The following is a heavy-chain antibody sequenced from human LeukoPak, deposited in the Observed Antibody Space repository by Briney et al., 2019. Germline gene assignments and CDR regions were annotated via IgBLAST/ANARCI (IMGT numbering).Heavy chain of an antibody. Sequence: SETLSLTCAVHGASFAGYSWSWIRQSPGKGLEWIGEVNRVGYTIYNPSLKSRVNISIDTSTTQFSLRLSSVTVADTAVCFCARERVVSDYNWFDPWGQGTLVTVSS. CDR1: GASFAGYS. J-gene: IGHJ5*02. CDR3: ARERVVSDYNWFDP. D-gene: IGHD6-25*01. V-gene: IGHV4-34*01. CDR2: VNRVGYT.